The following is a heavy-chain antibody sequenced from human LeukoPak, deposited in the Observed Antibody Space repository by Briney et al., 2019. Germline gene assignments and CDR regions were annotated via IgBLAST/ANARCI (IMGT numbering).Heavy chain of an antibody. D-gene: IGHD2/OR15-2a*01. CDR2: IYSGGST. Sequence: RGSLRLSCAASGFTVGSNYMSWVRQAPGKGLEWVSVIYSGGSTYYADSVKGRFTISRDNSKNTLYLQMNSLRAEDTAVYYCARELRSHYYYYGMDVWGQGTTVTVSS. CDR3: ARELRSHYYYYGMDV. V-gene: IGHV3-53*01. CDR1: GFTVGSNY. J-gene: IGHJ6*02.